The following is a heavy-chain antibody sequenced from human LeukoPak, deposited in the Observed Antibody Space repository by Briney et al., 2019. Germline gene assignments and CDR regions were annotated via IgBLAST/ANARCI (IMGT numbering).Heavy chain of an antibody. CDR2: INHSGIT. D-gene: IGHD3-22*01. V-gene: IGHV4-38-2*01. Sequence: PSETLSLTCAVSGYSIRSGHCWGWIRQSPGKGLEWIGSINHSGITEYNPSLKSRVTLSVDTSKNQFSLQLRSVTAADRALYYCARSGDYIKEGFDYWGQGTQVTVSS. CDR3: ARSGDYIKEGFDY. J-gene: IGHJ4*02. CDR1: GYSIRSGHC.